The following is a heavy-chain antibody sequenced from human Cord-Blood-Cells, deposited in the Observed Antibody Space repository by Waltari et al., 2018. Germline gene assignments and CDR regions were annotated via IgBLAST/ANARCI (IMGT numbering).Heavy chain of an antibody. J-gene: IGHJ5*02. D-gene: IGHD1-1*01. CDR1: GYTFTGYY. CDR3: ARTTPRRYWFDP. CDR2: INPNIGGT. Sequence: QVQLVQSGAEVKKPGASVKVSCKASGYTFTGYYMHWVRQAPGQGLEWMGWINPNIGGTNYAQKFQGRVTMTRDTSISTAYMELSRLRSDDTAVYYCARTTPRRYWFDPWGQGTLVTVSS. V-gene: IGHV1-2*02.